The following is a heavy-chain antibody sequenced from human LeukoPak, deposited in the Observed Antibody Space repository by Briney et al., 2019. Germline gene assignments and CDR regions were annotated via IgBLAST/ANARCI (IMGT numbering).Heavy chain of an antibody. Sequence: PSETLSLTCAVYGGSFSGYYWSWNRQPPGKGLEWIGEINHSGSANYSPSLKGRVTMSVDASKNQFSLNLSSVTAADTAVYYCAREIGRDGYNRSFDYWGQGTLVTVSS. CDR1: GGSFSGYY. CDR3: AREIGRDGYNRSFDY. CDR2: INHSGSA. V-gene: IGHV4-34*01. J-gene: IGHJ4*02. D-gene: IGHD5-24*01.